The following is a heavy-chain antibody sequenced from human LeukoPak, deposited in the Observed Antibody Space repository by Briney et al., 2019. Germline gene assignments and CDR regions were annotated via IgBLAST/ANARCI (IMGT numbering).Heavy chain of an antibody. J-gene: IGHJ5*02. CDR2: IYYSGST. CDR3: ARDHRHYDILTGYYLRYNWFDP. D-gene: IGHD3-9*01. V-gene: IGHV4-39*07. CDR1: GGSISSSSYY. Sequence: SETLSLTCTVSGGSISSSSYYWGWIRQPPGKGLEWIGSIYYSGSTNYNPSLKSRVTISVDTSKNQFSLKLSSVTAADTAVYYCARDHRHYDILTGYYLRYNWFDPWGQGTLVTVSS.